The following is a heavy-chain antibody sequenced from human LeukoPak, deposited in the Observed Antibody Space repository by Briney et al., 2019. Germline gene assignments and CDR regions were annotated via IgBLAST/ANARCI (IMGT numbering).Heavy chain of an antibody. CDR3: AREDGAYDAFDI. J-gene: IGHJ3*02. CDR2: IYYSGST. V-gene: IGHV4-39*07. CDR1: GGSISSSSYY. D-gene: IGHD3-10*01. Sequence: SETLSLTCTVSGGSISSSSYYWGWIRQPPGKGLEWIGSIYYSGSTYYNPSLKSRVTISVDTSKNQFSLKLSSVTAADTAVYYCAREDGAYDAFDIWGQGTMVTVSS.